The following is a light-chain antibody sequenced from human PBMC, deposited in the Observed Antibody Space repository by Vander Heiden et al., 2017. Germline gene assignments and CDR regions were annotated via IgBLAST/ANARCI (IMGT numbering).Light chain of an antibody. CDR2: AAS. J-gene: IGKJ4*01. V-gene: IGKV1-39*01. CDR3: QQSYNTPLT. Sequence: DIQMTPPPSSLSASVGDRVTITCRASQSISTYLNWYQQKPGKAPKLLIYAASSLQSGVPSRFSGSGSGTAFTLTISSLQPEDFATYYCQQSYNTPLTFGGGTKVEIK. CDR1: QSISTY.